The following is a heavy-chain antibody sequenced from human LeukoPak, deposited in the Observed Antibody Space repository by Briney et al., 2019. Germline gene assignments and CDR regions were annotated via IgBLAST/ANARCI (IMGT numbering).Heavy chain of an antibody. CDR1: GGSISSGDYY. CDR3: ARASDLNAFDI. CDR2: IYYSGST. J-gene: IGHJ3*02. Sequence: SETLSLTCTVPGGSISSGDYYWSWIRQPPGKGLEWIGYIYYSGSTYYNPSLKSRVTISVDTSKNQFSLKLSSVTAADTAVYYCARASDLNAFDIWGQGTMVTVSS. V-gene: IGHV4-30-4*01.